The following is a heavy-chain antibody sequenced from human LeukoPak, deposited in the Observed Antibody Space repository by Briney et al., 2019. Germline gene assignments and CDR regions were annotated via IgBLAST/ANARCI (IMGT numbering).Heavy chain of an antibody. Sequence: GGSLRLSCAASGFTFSSYGMHWVRQAPGKGLEWVADISYDGSNKYYADSVKGRFTISRDNSKNTLYLQMNSLRAEDTAVYYCATISTTGDYYYGMDVWGQGTTVTVSS. CDR2: ISYDGSNK. CDR1: GFTFSSYG. J-gene: IGHJ6*02. CDR3: ATISTTGDYYYGMDV. D-gene: IGHD3-9*01. V-gene: IGHV3-30*03.